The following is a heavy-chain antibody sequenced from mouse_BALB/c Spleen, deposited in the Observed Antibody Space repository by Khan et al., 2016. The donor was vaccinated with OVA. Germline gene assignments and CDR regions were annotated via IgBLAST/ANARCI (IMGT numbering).Heavy chain of an antibody. D-gene: IGHD2-1*01. Sequence: EVELVESGGGLVKPGGSLKLSCAASGFTFSTYAMSWVRQTPEKRLEWVATISSDGDYTYYPDNVTGRFTISRDNAKNTLYLQMSSLRSEDTAMYYWTRSTYGNFAYWGQGTLVTVSA. CDR3: TRSTYGNFAY. V-gene: IGHV5-9-3*01. J-gene: IGHJ3*01. CDR2: ISSDGDYT. CDR1: GFTFSTYA.